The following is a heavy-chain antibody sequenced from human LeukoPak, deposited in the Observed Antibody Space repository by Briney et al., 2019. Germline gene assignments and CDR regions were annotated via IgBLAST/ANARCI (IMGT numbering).Heavy chain of an antibody. D-gene: IGHD3-22*01. CDR2: IKQDGSEK. CDR3: AKDLYYYDSSGYLL. CDR1: GFSFNNYR. Sequence: PGGSLRLSCVASGFSFNNYRMTWVRQAPGKGLEWVANIKQDGSEKQYVDSVKGRLTISRDNSKNTLYLQMNSLRAEDTAVYYCAKDLYYYDSSGYLLWGQGTLVTVSS. V-gene: IGHV3-7*03. J-gene: IGHJ4*02.